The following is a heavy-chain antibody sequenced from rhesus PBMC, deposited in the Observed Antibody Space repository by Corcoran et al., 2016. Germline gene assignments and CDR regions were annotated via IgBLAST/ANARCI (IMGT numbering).Heavy chain of an antibody. CDR3: ARDKGTLFDY. J-gene: IGHJ4*01. D-gene: IGHD1-1*01. CDR2: IGGSSCRT. V-gene: IGHV4-127*01. Sequence: QVQLQESGPGVVKPSETLSLTCAVSGGSLSGYYLWSWIRQPPGKRLDGIGYIGGSSCRTNYKPTLQKRGTISKDPAKNQCSLKLSSVTAADTAVYYCARDKGTLFDYWGQGVLVTVSS. CDR1: GGSLSGYYL.